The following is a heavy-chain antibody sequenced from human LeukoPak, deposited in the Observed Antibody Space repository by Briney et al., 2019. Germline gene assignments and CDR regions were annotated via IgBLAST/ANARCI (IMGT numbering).Heavy chain of an antibody. Sequence: GGSLRLSCAASGFTFSSYWMSWVRQAPGKGLEWVANIKQDGSEKYYVDSVKGRFTISRDNAKNSLYLQMNSLRAGDTAVYYCARDRSNYYYGMDVWGQGTTVTVSS. V-gene: IGHV3-7*01. CDR1: GFTFSSYW. J-gene: IGHJ6*02. D-gene: IGHD3-16*02. CDR2: IKQDGSEK. CDR3: ARDRSNYYYGMDV.